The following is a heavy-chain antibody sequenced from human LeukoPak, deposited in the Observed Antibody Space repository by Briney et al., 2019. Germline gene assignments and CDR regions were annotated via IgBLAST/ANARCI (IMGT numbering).Heavy chain of an antibody. Sequence: GGSLRLSCAASGFIFSSYGMHWVRQAPGKGLEWVAFTRYDGSHKFHADSVKDRFTISRDNSKNTLFLQMNSLRPEDTAVYYCAKDRGDCYDYWGQGALVTVSS. CDR3: AKDRGDCYDY. J-gene: IGHJ4*02. D-gene: IGHD2-21*01. V-gene: IGHV3-30*02. CDR1: GFIFSSYG. CDR2: TRYDGSHK.